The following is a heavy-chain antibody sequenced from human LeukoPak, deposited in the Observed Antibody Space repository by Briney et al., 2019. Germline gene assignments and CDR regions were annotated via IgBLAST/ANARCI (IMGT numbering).Heavy chain of an antibody. D-gene: IGHD3-16*01. CDR1: GYTFTNYG. CDR3: ARIRIMITFGGVAPRAIDY. J-gene: IGHJ4*02. Sequence: ASVKVSCKASGYTFTNYGISWVRQAPGQGLEWMGWISAYNGNTNYAQKLQGRVTVTTDTSTSTAYMELRSLRSDDTAVYYCARIRIMITFGGVAPRAIDYWGQGTLVTVSS. CDR2: ISAYNGNT. V-gene: IGHV1-18*01.